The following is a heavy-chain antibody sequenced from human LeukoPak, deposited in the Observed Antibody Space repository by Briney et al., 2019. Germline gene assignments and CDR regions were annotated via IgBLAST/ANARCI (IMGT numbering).Heavy chain of an antibody. V-gene: IGHV3-21*01. Sequence: GGSLRLSCKTSRFTFSSYGMHWVRQAPGKGLEWVSFISTSSSYIYYADSVRGRFTISRDNAKNSLYLQMNSLRAEDTAVYYCARQQWLDGAYYFDYWGQGTLVTVSS. CDR1: RFTFSSYG. D-gene: IGHD6-19*01. CDR3: ARQQWLDGAYYFDY. J-gene: IGHJ4*02. CDR2: ISTSSSYI.